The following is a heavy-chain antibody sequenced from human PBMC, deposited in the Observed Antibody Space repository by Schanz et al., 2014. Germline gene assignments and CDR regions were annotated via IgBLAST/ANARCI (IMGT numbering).Heavy chain of an antibody. Sequence: EVQLVESGGGLVQPGGSLRLSCTASGFTFSSHSFNWVRQAPGKGLEWISYITYNGGTIYYADSVKGRFTISRDNAKNSLYLEMNSLRAEDTALYYCARDRRNADRDYWGQGTLVTVSS. D-gene: IGHD1-1*01. CDR2: ITYNGGTI. CDR3: ARDRRNADRDY. V-gene: IGHV3-48*01. J-gene: IGHJ4*02. CDR1: GFTFSSHS.